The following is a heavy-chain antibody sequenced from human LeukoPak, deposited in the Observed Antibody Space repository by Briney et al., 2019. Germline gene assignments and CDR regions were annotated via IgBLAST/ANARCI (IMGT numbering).Heavy chain of an antibody. D-gene: IGHD3-10*01. J-gene: IGHJ5*02. CDR3: ALSHYYGSGSYYWFDP. CDR1: GFTFSSYG. CDR2: ISHDGSNK. Sequence: GGSLRLSCAASGFTFSSYGMHWVRQAPGKGLEWVAVISHDGSNKYYADSVKGRFTISRDNSKNTLYLQMNSLRAEDTAVYYCALSHYYGSGSYYWFDPWGQGTLVTVSS. V-gene: IGHV3-30*03.